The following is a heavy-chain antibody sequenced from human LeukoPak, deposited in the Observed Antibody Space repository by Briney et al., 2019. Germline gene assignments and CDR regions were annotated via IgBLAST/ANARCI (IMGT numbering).Heavy chain of an antibody. J-gene: IGHJ4*02. D-gene: IGHD1-26*01. CDR1: GFTFSSYA. V-gene: IGHV3-23*01. CDR3: AKDKSVRYSGSFTHGDYFDY. Sequence: GGSLRLSCAASGFTFSSYAMSWVRQAPGKGLEWVSTISGSGGSTYYADSVKGRFTISRDNSKNTLYLQMNSLRAEDTAVYYCAKDKSVRYSGSFTHGDYFDYWGQGTLVTVSS. CDR2: ISGSGGST.